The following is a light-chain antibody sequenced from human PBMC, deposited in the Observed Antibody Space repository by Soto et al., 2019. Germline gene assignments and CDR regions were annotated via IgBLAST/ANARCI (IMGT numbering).Light chain of an antibody. Sequence: EIVMTQSPATLSVSPGERATLSCRASQTVSSNVAWYQQKPGQAPRLLIHGASTRAAGIPARFSGSGSGTEFTLTISSLQSEAFAVYYCQQYNDWPPFTVGPGTRVAIK. CDR1: QTVSSN. J-gene: IGKJ3*01. CDR2: GAS. CDR3: QQYNDWPPFT. V-gene: IGKV3-15*01.